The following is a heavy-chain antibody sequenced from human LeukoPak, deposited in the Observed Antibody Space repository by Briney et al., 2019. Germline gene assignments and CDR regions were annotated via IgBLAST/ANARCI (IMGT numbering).Heavy chain of an antibody. CDR1: GFTFSSDG. CDR2: IRYDGSNK. J-gene: IGHJ5*02. CDR3: AKEAGSTSPYRGSWFGP. Sequence: PGGSLRLSCAASGFTFSSDGMHWVRQAPGKGLEWVAFIRYDGSNKYYADSVKGRFTISRDNSKNTLYLQMNSLRAEDTAVYYCAKEAGSTSPYRGSWFGPWGQGTLVTVSS. V-gene: IGHV3-30*02. D-gene: IGHD2-2*01.